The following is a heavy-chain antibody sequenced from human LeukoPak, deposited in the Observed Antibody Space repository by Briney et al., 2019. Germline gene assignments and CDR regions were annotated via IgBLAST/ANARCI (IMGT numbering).Heavy chain of an antibody. CDR3: AKDANYLDSSGYFIPLDY. CDR2: ISGNGLQT. V-gene: IGHV3-23*01. CDR1: GFTFSRFA. Sequence: GVSLTLSCPASGFTFSRFAMTWVRHPPGKGLEWVSTISGNGLQTFYADSVKGRFSVSRDNSKNIVYLQMDSLRADDSALYSCAKDANYLDSSGYFIPLDYWGPGTLVTVAS. J-gene: IGHJ4*02. D-gene: IGHD3-22*01.